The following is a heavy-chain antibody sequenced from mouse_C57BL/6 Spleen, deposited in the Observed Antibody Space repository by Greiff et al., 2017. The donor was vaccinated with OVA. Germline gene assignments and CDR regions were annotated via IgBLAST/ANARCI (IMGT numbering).Heavy chain of an antibody. J-gene: IGHJ2*01. CDR2: IDPSDSET. Sequence: QVQLKQPGAELVRPGSSVKLSCKASGYTFTSYWMHWVKQRPIQGLEWIGNIDPSDSETHYNQKFKDKATLTVDKSSSTAYMQLSSLTSEDSAVYYCARGHYGSSYVGYWGQGTTLTVSS. D-gene: IGHD1-1*01. CDR3: ARGHYGSSYVGY. V-gene: IGHV1-52*01. CDR1: GYTFTSYW.